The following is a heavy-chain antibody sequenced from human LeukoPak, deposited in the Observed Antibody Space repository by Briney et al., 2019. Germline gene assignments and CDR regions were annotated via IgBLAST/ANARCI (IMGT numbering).Heavy chain of an antibody. D-gene: IGHD6-19*01. CDR2: INPNSGGT. CDR1: GYTFTGYY. CDR3: ARMDSSGWYVLDG. V-gene: IGHV1-2*02. J-gene: IGHJ4*02. Sequence: ASVKVSCKASGYTFTGYYMHWVRQAPGQGLEWMGWINPNSGGTNYAQKFQGRVTMTRDTSISTAYMELSRLRSDDTAVYYCARMDSSGWYVLDGWGQGTLVTVTS.